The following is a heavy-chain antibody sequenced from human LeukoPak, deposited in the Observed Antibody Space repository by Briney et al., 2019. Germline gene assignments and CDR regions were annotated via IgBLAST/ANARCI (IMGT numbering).Heavy chain of an antibody. Sequence: GGSLRLSYAASGFTFSSYGMHWVRQAPGKGLEWVAVIWYDGSNKYYADSVKGRFTISRDNSKNTLYLQMNSLRAEDTAVYYCASEHNDDYGDTGGAFDIWGQGTMVTVSS. V-gene: IGHV3-33*01. CDR3: ASEHNDDYGDTGGAFDI. J-gene: IGHJ3*02. CDR1: GFTFSSYG. D-gene: IGHD4-17*01. CDR2: IWYDGSNK.